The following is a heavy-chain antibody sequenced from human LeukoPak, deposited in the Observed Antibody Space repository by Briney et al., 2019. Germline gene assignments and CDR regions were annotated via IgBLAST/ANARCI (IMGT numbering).Heavy chain of an antibody. CDR1: GFTFSSYG. CDR2: IRYDGSNK. CDR3: AKEGWGYDSSGYFVGYSDY. D-gene: IGHD3-22*01. V-gene: IGHV3-30*02. J-gene: IGHJ4*02. Sequence: GGSLRLSCAASGFTFSSYGMHWVRQAPGKGLEWVAFIRYDGSNKYYADSVKGRFTISRDNSKNTLYLQMNSLRAEDTAVYYCAKEGWGYDSSGYFVGYSDYWGQGTLVTVSS.